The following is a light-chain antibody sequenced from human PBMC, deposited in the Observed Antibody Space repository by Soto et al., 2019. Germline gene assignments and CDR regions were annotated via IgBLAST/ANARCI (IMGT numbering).Light chain of an antibody. CDR3: QHYNSYSEA. V-gene: IGKV1-5*03. J-gene: IGKJ1*01. Sequence: DIHMTHSPATLCGSVGDRVTITCWASQTISSWLAWYQQKPGKAPKLLIYKASTLKSGVPSRFSGSGSGTEFTLTISSLQPDDFATYYCQHYNSYSEAFGQGTKVDIK. CDR1: QTISSW. CDR2: KAS.